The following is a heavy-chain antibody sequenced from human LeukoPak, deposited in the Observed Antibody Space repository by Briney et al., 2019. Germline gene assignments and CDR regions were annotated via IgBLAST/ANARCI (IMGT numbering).Heavy chain of an antibody. CDR3: ARDGQLWSSTTDFDY. J-gene: IGHJ4*02. Sequence: GGSLRLSCAASGFTFSSYSMNWVRQAPGKGLEWVSYISSKSSTIYYADSVKGRFTISRDDAKNSLYLQMNSLRDDDTAVYYCARDGQLWSSTTDFDYWGQGTLVTVPS. D-gene: IGHD5-18*01. CDR2: ISSKSSTI. CDR1: GFTFSSYS. V-gene: IGHV3-48*02.